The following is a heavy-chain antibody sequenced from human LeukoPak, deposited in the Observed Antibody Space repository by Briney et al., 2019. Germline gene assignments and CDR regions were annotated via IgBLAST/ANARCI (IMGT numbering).Heavy chain of an antibody. Sequence: PSETLSLTCAVYGGSFSGYYWSWIRQPPGKGLEWIGEINHSGSTNYNPSLKSRVTISVDTSKNQFSLKLSSVTAADTAVYYCARRINYDILTGYYNPYFDYWGQGTLVTVSS. CDR2: INHSGST. V-gene: IGHV4-34*01. CDR1: GGSFSGYY. J-gene: IGHJ4*02. CDR3: ARRINYDILTGYYNPYFDY. D-gene: IGHD3-9*01.